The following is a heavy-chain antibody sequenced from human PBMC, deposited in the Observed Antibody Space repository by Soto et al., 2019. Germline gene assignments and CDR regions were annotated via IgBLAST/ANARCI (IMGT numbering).Heavy chain of an antibody. Sequence: SETLSLTCTVSGDSISSDDYYWSWIRQPPGKGLEWIGYIYYNGNTYYNPSLQSRVTISVDTSKNQFSLKLSSVTAADTAVYYCARASVETAMVDWFDPWGQGTLVTVSS. D-gene: IGHD5-18*01. CDR1: GDSISSDDYY. CDR2: IYYNGNT. CDR3: ARASVETAMVDWFDP. V-gene: IGHV4-30-4*01. J-gene: IGHJ5*02.